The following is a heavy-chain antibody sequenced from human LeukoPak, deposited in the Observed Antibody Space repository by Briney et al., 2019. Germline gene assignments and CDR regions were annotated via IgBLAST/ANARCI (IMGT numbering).Heavy chain of an antibody. D-gene: IGHD2-8*01. J-gene: IGHJ4*02. V-gene: IGHV3-23*01. CDR3: AREQVYYFDY. CDR1: GFTFSSYG. CDR2: ISRSADQT. Sequence: GGSLRLSCEASGFTFSSYGMAWVRQAPGKGLEWVSLISRSADQTYYADSGKGRFTISRDNSKNTLYLQMNSLRAEDTAVYYCAREQVYYFDYWGQGTLVTVSS.